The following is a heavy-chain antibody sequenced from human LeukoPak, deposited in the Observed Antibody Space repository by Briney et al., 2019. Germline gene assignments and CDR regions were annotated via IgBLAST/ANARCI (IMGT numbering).Heavy chain of an antibody. D-gene: IGHD3-10*01. Sequence: ASVKVSCKASGYTFTSYGISWVRQAPGQGPEWMGWISAYNGNTNYAQRLQGRVTMTTDTSTSTAYVELRSPRSDDTAVYYCARDRAVRGVIITSPLDYWGQGTLVTVSS. CDR3: ARDRAVRGVIITSPLDY. CDR1: GYTFTSYG. J-gene: IGHJ4*02. CDR2: ISAYNGNT. V-gene: IGHV1-18*01.